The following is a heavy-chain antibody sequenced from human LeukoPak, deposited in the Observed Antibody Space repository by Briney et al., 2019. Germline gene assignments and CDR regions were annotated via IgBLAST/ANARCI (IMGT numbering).Heavy chain of an antibody. Sequence: ASVKVSCKASGFTFTSSAVQWVRQARGQRLEWIGWIVVGSGNTNYAQKFQERVTITRDMSTSTAYMELSSLRSEDTAVYYCAADVRADYYDSSGYSDYWGQGTLVTVSS. J-gene: IGHJ4*02. CDR3: AADVRADYYDSSGYSDY. CDR1: GFTFTSSA. CDR2: IVVGSGNT. V-gene: IGHV1-58*01. D-gene: IGHD3-22*01.